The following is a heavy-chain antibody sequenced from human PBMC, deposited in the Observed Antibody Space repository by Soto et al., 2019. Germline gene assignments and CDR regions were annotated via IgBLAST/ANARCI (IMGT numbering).Heavy chain of an antibody. CDR1: GSTFSSYA. D-gene: IGHD2-15*01. CDR2: ISGSGDST. Sequence: PGGSLRLSCAAAGSTFSSYAMSWVRQAPGKGLEWVSVISGSGDSTYYADSVKGRFTISRDNSKNTLYVQMNSLRAEDTAVYYWARELGYCSGGSCYMAGAFDFWGQGTMVTVSS. CDR3: ARELGYCSGGSCYMAGAFDF. J-gene: IGHJ3*01. V-gene: IGHV3-23*01.